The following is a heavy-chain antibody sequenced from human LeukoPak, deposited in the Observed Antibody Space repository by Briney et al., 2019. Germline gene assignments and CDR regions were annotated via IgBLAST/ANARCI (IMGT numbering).Heavy chain of an antibody. CDR1: AYTFTVYY. D-gene: IGHD2-2*01. CDR3: ARVDFPGSTSLNLGY. V-gene: IGHV1-2*02. Sequence: ASVTVSFTSSAYTFTVYYMHWVRQAPGQGLGWMGWTNPNSGGTNYAPKFQGRVTMTRDTSITTAYMELSRLRSDDTAVYYCARVDFPGSTSLNLGYWGQGTLVTVSS. J-gene: IGHJ4*02. CDR2: TNPNSGGT.